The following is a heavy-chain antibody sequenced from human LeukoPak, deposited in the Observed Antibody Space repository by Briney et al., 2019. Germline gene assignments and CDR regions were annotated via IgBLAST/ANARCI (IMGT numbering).Heavy chain of an antibody. CDR1: GDSVSSNSAA. CDR3: AKDGIEWELLGYYYYYYMDV. Sequence: SQTLSLTCAISGDSVSSNSAAWNWIRQSPSRGLEWLGRTYYRSKWYNDYAVSVKSRITINPDTSKNQFSLQLNSVTPEDTAVYYCAKDGIEWELLGYYYYYYMDVWGKGTTVTVSS. J-gene: IGHJ6*03. CDR2: TYYRSKWYN. V-gene: IGHV6-1*01. D-gene: IGHD1-26*01.